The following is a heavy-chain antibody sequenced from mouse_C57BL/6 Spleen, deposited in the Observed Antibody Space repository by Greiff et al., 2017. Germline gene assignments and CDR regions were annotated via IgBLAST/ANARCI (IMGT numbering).Heavy chain of an antibody. CDR2: INPNNGGT. CDR3: AIGTPHWYFDV. D-gene: IGHD1-1*02. J-gene: IGHJ1*03. CDR1: GYTFTDYN. Sequence: EVQLQQSGPELVKPGASVKMSCKASGYTFTDYNMHWVKQSHGKSLEWIGYINPNNGGTSYNQKFKGKATLTVNKSSSTAYMELRSLTSEDSAVYYCAIGTPHWYFDVWGTGTTVTVSS. V-gene: IGHV1-22*01.